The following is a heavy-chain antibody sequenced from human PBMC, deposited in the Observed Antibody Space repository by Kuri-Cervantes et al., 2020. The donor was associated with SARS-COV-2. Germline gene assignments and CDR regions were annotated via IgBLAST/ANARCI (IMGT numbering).Heavy chain of an antibody. V-gene: IGHV1-2*02. D-gene: IGHD2-2*01. Sequence: ASVKVSCKASGYTFTGYYMHWVRQAPGQGLEWMGWINPNSGGTNYAQKFQGRVTMTRDTSISTAYMELSRLRSDDTAVYYCARGDIVVVPAGYYYYYYGMDVWGQGTTVTVSS. CDR3: ARGDIVVVPAGYYYYYYGMDV. CDR2: INPNSGGT. J-gene: IGHJ6*02. CDR1: GYTFTGYY.